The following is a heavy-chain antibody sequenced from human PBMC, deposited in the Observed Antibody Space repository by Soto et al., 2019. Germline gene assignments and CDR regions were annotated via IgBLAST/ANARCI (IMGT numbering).Heavy chain of an antibody. J-gene: IGHJ4*02. V-gene: IGHV4-31*03. D-gene: IGHD3-22*01. CDR1: GGSISSGGYY. CDR2: IYYSGST. CDR3: ARAPYYYDSSGYYPWYFDY. Sequence: QVQLQESGPGLVKPSQTLSLTCTVSGGSISSGGYYWSWIRQHPGKGLEWIGYIYYSGSTYYNPSLKSRVTISVDTSKNQFSLKLSSVTAADTAVFYCARAPYYYDSSGYYPWYFDYWGQGTLVTVSS.